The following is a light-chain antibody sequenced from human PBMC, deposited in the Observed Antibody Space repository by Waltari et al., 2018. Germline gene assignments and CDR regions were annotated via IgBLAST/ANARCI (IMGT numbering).Light chain of an antibody. CDR2: DTS. CDR3: QQGSILPLT. Sequence: EVVLTQSPVTLSLSAGERASLSCRASESVYKYLAWYQQRPGQPPRLLIYDTSNRAAGVAGRFSGSGYGTDFTLTITSLEAEDVAVYFCQQGSILPLTFGGGTRVEIK. J-gene: IGKJ4*01. V-gene: IGKV3-11*01. CDR1: ESVYKY.